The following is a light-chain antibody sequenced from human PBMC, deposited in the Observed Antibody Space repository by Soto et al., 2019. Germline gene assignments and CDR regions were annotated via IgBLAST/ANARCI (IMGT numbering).Light chain of an antibody. CDR3: QQYGSSPGWT. Sequence: EIVLTQSPGTLSLSPGERATLSCRASQSVSSSYLAWYQQKPGQAPRLLIYGASSSSTGIPDRVSGSGSGTDFTLTISRLEPEDFAVYYCQQYGSSPGWTFGQGTKVEIK. J-gene: IGKJ1*01. CDR1: QSVSSSY. CDR2: GAS. V-gene: IGKV3-20*01.